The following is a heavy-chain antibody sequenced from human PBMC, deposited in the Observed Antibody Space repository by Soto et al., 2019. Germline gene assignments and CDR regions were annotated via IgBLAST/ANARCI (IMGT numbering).Heavy chain of an antibody. J-gene: IGHJ4*02. D-gene: IGHD3-10*01. Sequence: SETLSLTCTVSGGSISNYYWNWIRQSPGKGLEWIGYIYSSGSTHYNPSLQNRVTISIDTSKNQVSLKVNSVTAADTAVYYCARAQGSGFLVSWGQGTLVTVSS. CDR3: ARAQGSGFLVS. CDR2: IYSSGST. V-gene: IGHV4-59*01. CDR1: GGSISNYY.